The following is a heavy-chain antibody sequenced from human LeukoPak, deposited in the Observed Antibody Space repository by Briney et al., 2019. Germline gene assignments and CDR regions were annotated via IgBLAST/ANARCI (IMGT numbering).Heavy chain of an antibody. Sequence: PGGSLRLSCAASGFTVSSYYMTWVRQAPGEGLEWVSAISGSGGSTYYADSVKGRFTISRDNSKNTLYLQMNSLRAEDTAVYYCAKDQGYSSSWYDYWGQGTLVTVSS. V-gene: IGHV3-23*01. J-gene: IGHJ4*02. CDR2: ISGSGGST. D-gene: IGHD6-13*01. CDR1: GFTVSSYY. CDR3: AKDQGYSSSWYDY.